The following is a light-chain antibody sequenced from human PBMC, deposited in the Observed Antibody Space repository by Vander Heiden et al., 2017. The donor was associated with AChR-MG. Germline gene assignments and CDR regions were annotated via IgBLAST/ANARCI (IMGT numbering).Light chain of an antibody. V-gene: IGKV2-28*01. J-gene: IGKJ1*01. CDR2: LGS. Sequence: DLVMTQSPLPLRVTPGEPASISCRSSQSLLHSNGYNYLDWYLQKPGQSPQLLIYLGSNRASGVPDRFSGSGSGTDFTLKISRVEAEDVGVYYCMQALQTPRAFGQGTKVEIK. CDR1: QSLLHSNGYNY. CDR3: MQALQTPRA.